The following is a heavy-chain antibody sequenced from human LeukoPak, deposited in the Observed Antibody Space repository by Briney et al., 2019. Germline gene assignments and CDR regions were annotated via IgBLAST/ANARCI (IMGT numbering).Heavy chain of an antibody. D-gene: IGHD2/OR15-2a*01. CDR1: GFTFSSYA. J-gene: IGHJ6*02. CDR3: ASSRGYYYYYDMDV. Sequence: PGGSLRLSCAASGFTFSSYAMSWVRQAPGKGLEWVSAISGSGDYTYYADSVKGRFTISRDNSKNTLYLQMNSLRAEDTAVYYCASSRGYYYYYDMDVWGQGTTVTVSS. V-gene: IGHV3-23*01. CDR2: ISGSGDYT.